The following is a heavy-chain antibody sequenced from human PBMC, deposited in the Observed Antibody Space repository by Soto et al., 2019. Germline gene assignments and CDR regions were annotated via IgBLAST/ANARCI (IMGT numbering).Heavy chain of an antibody. CDR3: ARSLSNKVGPDY. V-gene: IGHV1-8*01. CDR1: GYTFTSYD. CDR2: MNPNSGYT. Sequence: QVQLVQSGTEVKKPGASVKVSCKASGYTFTSYDINWVRQATGQGLEWMGWMNPNSGYTVYAQNSQGRVTMTRNTSISTAYMALSSLRSEDTAVYYCARSLSNKVGPDYWGQGTQVTVSS. D-gene: IGHD4-4*01. J-gene: IGHJ4*02.